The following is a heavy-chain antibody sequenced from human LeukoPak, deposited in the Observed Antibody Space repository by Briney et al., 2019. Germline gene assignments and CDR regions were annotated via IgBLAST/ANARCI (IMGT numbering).Heavy chain of an antibody. D-gene: IGHD1-1*01. Sequence: GGSLRLSCAASGFTFTNYAMSWVRQAPGKGLEWVSGISGGFSSTYYADSVKGRFTISRDISKNTLYLQMNSLRAEDTAVYYRVKDLMGRFLMGGTTAYLHHWGQGTLVTVSS. J-gene: IGHJ1*01. V-gene: IGHV3-23*01. CDR1: GFTFTNYA. CDR2: ISGGFSST. CDR3: VKDLMGRFLMGGTTAYLHH.